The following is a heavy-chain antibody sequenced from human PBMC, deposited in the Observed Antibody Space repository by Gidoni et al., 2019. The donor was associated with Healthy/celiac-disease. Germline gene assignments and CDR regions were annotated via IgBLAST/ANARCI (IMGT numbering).Heavy chain of an antibody. CDR3: ARRHYNLAIDY. Sequence: QVQLVESGGGLVKPGGSLRLSCAASGFTFSDYYMSWIRQAPGKGLEWVSYISSSSSYTNYADSVKGRFTISRDNAKNSLYLQMNSLRAEDTAVYYCARRHYNLAIDYWGQGTLVTVSS. D-gene: IGHD3-3*01. J-gene: IGHJ4*02. V-gene: IGHV3-11*06. CDR1: GFTFSDYY. CDR2: ISSSSSYT.